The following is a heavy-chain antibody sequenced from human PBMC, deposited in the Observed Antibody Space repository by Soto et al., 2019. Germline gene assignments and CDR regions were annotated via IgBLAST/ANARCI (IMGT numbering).Heavy chain of an antibody. CDR2: ISTYNGDT. CDR1: AYTITNNG. D-gene: IGHD3-10*01. Sequence: SSVKVSCKAAAYTITNNGVSLLRQAPGQELEWMGWISTYNGDTKYAQQFQGRVTMTTDTSTNTAYMELRSLRSDDTAVYYCARFREVEAGTTRAFDLWGPATLVTVSS. V-gene: IGHV1-18*01. J-gene: IGHJ4*02. CDR3: ARFREVEAGTTRAFDL.